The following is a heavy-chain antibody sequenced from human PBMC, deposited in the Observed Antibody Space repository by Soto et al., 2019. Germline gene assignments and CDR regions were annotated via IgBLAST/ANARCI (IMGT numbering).Heavy chain of an antibody. CDR1: GYSFTAYW. D-gene: IGHD2-2*01. Sequence: ESLKISCQASGYSFTAYWITWVRQMPGKGLEWMATIDPSDSYVDYSPSFRGHVTSSVDRSITTVYLQWNSLKASDSAMYFCTRRASSSFYHFDFWGQGALVTVS. CDR3: TRRASSSFYHFDF. V-gene: IGHV5-10-1*01. J-gene: IGHJ4*02. CDR2: IDPSDSYV.